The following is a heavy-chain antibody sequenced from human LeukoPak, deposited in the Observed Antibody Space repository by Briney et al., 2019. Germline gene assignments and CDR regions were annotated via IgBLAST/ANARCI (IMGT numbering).Heavy chain of an antibody. J-gene: IGHJ4*02. V-gene: IGHV3-30-3*01. CDR3: AKEAASGYYRTSDY. CDR1: GFTFSSYA. Sequence: GGSLRLSCAASGFTFSSYAMHWVRQAPGKGLEWVAVISYDGSNKYYADSVKGRFTISRDNSKNTLYLQMNSLRAEDTAVYYCAKEAASGYYRTSDYWGQGTLVTVSS. CDR2: ISYDGSNK. D-gene: IGHD5-12*01.